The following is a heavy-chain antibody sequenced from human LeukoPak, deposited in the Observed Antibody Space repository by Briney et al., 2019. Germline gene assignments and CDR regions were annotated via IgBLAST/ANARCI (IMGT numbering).Heavy chain of an antibody. J-gene: IGHJ6*04. V-gene: IGHV3-30*18. D-gene: IGHD6-13*01. CDR2: ISYDGSNK. CDR3: AKLVGSSPQYGMDV. Sequence: GGSLGLSCAASGFTFSSYGMHWVRQAPGKGLEWVAVISYDGSNKYYADSVKGRFTISRDNSKNTLYLQMNSLRAEDTAVYYCAKLVGSSPQYGMDVWGKGTTVTVSS. CDR1: GFTFSSYG.